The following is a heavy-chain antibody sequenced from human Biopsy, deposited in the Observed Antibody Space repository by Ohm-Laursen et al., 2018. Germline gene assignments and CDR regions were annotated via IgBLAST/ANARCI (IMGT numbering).Heavy chain of an antibody. V-gene: IGHV3-15*01. CDR1: GFTFSDAW. D-gene: IGHD3-16*01. J-gene: IGHJ6*02. CDR2: IKSSTDGGTT. CDR3: STGGGDFYYNGMDA. Sequence: GSLGLSCAASGFTFSDAWMNWVRQAPVKGLEWVGRIKSSTDGGTTDYAAPVKNRFIISRDDSKSTLFLQMNSLKVEGTGVYFCSTGGGDFYYNGMDAWGQGTTVTVSS.